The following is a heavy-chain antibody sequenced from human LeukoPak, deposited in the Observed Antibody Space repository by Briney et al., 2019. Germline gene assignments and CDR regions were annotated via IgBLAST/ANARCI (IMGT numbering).Heavy chain of an antibody. CDR3: ARARTRVPSTTVTTFDY. CDR2: MNPNSGNT. CDR1: GYTFTSYD. V-gene: IGHV1-8*01. Sequence: ASVKVSCKASGYTFTSYDINWVRQATGQGLEWMGWMNPNSGNTGYAQKFQGRVTMTRNTSISTAYMELSSLRSEDTAVYYCARARTRVPSTTVTTFDYWGQGTLVTVSS. D-gene: IGHD4-17*01. J-gene: IGHJ4*02.